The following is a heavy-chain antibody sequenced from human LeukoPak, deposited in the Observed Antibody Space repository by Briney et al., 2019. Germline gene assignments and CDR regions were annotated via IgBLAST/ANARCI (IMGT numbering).Heavy chain of an antibody. Sequence: KPSETLSLTCTVCGDSISSGNYYWGWIRQPPGKGLEWIGNIYYSGSTYYNPSLKSRVSMSSDTSKNQFSLKLSSVTAADTAVYYCAATYRTRGYTYGYFDYWGQGTLVTVPS. D-gene: IGHD5-18*01. J-gene: IGHJ4*02. CDR3: AATYRTRGYTYGYFDY. CDR1: GDSISSGNYY. CDR2: IYYSGST. V-gene: IGHV4-39*01.